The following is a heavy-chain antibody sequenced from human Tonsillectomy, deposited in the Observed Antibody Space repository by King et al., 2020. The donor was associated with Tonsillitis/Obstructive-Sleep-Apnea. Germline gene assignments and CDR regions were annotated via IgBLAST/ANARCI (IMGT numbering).Heavy chain of an antibody. J-gene: IGHJ4*02. CDR3: TRDIRGNYDFWSGYPGY. CDR1: GFTFNFYS. CDR2: ISGSCNTI. Sequence: VQLVEAGGGLIQPGGSLRLSCAASGFTFNFYSMDWVRQAPGKGLEWVSYISGSCNTIYYADSVKGRFTITRDNAKSSLYLQMNRLRDEDTAVYYCTRDIRGNYDFWSGYPGYWGQGTLVTVSS. V-gene: IGHV3-48*02. D-gene: IGHD3-3*01.